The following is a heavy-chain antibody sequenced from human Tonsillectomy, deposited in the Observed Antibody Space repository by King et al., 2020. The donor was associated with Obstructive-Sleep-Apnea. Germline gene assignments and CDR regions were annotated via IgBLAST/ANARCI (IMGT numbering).Heavy chain of an antibody. J-gene: IGHJ4*02. Sequence: QLVQSGAEVKKPGASVKVSCTASGYTFTGYGISWVRQAPGQALEWMGWISAYNGNTNYAQKLQGRVTMTTETSTSTAYMELRRLGSDDTAVVYCARDRAVAGSEGYFDYWGQGTLVTVSS. V-gene: IGHV1-18*04. D-gene: IGHD6-19*01. CDR2: ISAYNGNT. CDR1: GYTFTGYG. CDR3: ARDRAVAGSEGYFDY.